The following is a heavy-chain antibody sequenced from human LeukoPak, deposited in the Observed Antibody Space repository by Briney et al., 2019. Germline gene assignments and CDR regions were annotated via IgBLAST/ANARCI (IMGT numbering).Heavy chain of an antibody. CDR1: GGSISSGSYY. CDR2: INHSGST. Sequence: PSETLSLTCTVSGGSISSGSYYWGWIRQPAGKGLEWIGEINHSGSTNYNPSLKSRVTISVDTSKNQFSLKLSSVTAADTAVYYCARAYGGNSFDYWGQGTLVTVSS. D-gene: IGHD4-23*01. CDR3: ARAYGGNSFDY. V-gene: IGHV4-61*10. J-gene: IGHJ4*02.